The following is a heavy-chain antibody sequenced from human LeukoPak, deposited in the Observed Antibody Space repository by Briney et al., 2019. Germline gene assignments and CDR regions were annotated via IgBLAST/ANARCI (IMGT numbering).Heavy chain of an antibody. CDR1: GFTFSSYA. CDR3: ARVARDSSVYYYDY. V-gene: IGHV3-64*01. J-gene: IGHJ4*02. Sequence: GGSLRLSCAASGFTFSSYAMHWVRQAPGKGLEYDSAISSNGGSTYYANSVKGRFTISRDNSKNTLYLQMGSLRVEDMAVYYCARVARDSSVYYYDYWGQGTLVTVSS. CDR2: ISSNGGST. D-gene: IGHD3-22*01.